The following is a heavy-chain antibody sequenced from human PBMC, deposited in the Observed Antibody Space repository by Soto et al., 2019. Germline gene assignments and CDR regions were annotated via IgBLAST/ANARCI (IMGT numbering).Heavy chain of an antibody. CDR1: GTSIATYY. V-gene: IGHV4-59*01. CDR3: VRSKTGELSPIAN. Sequence: SEPLSPTSTTSGTSIATYYWSWIRQPPGKGLEWIGYIYYSGNTKYNPSLKSRVTISVDTPKNQFSLKLSSVTAADTAVYYCVRSKTGELSPIANWGQG. D-gene: IGHD7-27*01. CDR2: IYYSGNT. J-gene: IGHJ1*01.